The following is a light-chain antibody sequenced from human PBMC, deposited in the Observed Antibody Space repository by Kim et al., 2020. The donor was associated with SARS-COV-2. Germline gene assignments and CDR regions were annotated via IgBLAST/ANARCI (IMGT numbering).Light chain of an antibody. CDR2: GAS. V-gene: IGKV3-20*01. CDR1: QSVSSSY. J-gene: IGKJ1*01. CDR3: QQYGSSPWT. Sequence: SPVERATLSCRASQSVSSSYLALYQQKPGQTPRLLIYGASSRATGIPDRFSGSGSGTDFTLTISRLEPEDFAVYYCQQYGSSPWTFGQGTKVEIK.